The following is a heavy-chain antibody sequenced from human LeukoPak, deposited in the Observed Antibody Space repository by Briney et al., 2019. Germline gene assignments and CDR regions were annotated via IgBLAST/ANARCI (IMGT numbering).Heavy chain of an antibody. CDR2: ISYSGSA. J-gene: IGHJ4*02. CDR1: GGSINNHI. V-gene: IGHV4-59*11. CDR3: ARNENSGWGYFDY. Sequence: PSETLSLTCSVSGGSINNHIWSWIRQPPGKGLEWIGYISYSGSANYNPSLKSRVTISVDTSKNQFSLKVTSVTAADTAVYYCARNENSGWGYFDYWGQGTLVTVSS. D-gene: IGHD5-12*01.